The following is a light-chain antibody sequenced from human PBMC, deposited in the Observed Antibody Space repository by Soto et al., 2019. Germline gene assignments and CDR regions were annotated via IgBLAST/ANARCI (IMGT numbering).Light chain of an antibody. CDR1: QSISSY. CDR2: AAS. Sequence: DFQMTQSPSSLSASVGDRVTMTCRAGQSISSYLNWYQQKPGKAPKLLIYAASSLQSGVPPRFGGSGSGTDFTLTISSLQPEDFATYYCQQSYDIPTFGQGTKVDIK. V-gene: IGKV1-39*01. CDR3: QQSYDIPT. J-gene: IGKJ1*01.